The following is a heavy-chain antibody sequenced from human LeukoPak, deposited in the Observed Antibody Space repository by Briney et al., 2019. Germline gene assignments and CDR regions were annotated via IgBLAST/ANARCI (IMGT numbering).Heavy chain of an antibody. Sequence: RGSLRLSCAASGFTFSSYAMSWVRQAPGKGLEWVSAISGSGGSTYYADSVKGRFTISRDNSKNTLYLQMNSLRAEDTAVYYCAKPGSLTAMVTNYYFDYWGQGTLVTVSS. D-gene: IGHD5-18*01. V-gene: IGHV3-23*01. CDR2: ISGSGGST. CDR3: AKPGSLTAMVTNYYFDY. J-gene: IGHJ4*02. CDR1: GFTFSSYA.